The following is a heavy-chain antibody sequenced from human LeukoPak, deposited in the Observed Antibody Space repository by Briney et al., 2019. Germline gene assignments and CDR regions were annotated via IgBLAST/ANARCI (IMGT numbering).Heavy chain of an antibody. CDR3: AGVADTYYYDSSGSWDAFDI. V-gene: IGHV1-18*01. Sequence: GASVKVSCKASGYTFTSYGISWVRQAPGQGLEWMGRISAYNGNTNYAQKLQGRVTITADESTSTAYMELSSLRSEDTAVYYCAGVADTYYYDSSGSWDAFDIWGQGTMVTVSS. J-gene: IGHJ3*02. CDR2: ISAYNGNT. D-gene: IGHD3-22*01. CDR1: GYTFTSYG.